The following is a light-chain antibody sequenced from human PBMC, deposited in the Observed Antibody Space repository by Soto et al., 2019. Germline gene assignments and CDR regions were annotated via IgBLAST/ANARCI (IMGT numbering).Light chain of an antibody. CDR3: SSYTTNSAMV. CDR2: EVS. V-gene: IGLV2-14*01. CDR1: SSDVGGYDY. Sequence: QSALTQPASVSGSPGQSITISCTGTSSDVGGYDYVSWYQHHPGKVPKLIIYEVSKRPSGVSHRFSGSKSGNTASLTISGLKYEDEDDYYCSSYTTNSAMVFGGGTKVTVL. J-gene: IGLJ2*01.